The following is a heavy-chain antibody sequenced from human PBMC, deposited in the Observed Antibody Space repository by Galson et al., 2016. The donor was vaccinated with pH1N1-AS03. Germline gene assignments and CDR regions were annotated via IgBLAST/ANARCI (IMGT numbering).Heavy chain of an antibody. CDR3: ARQRAVRAFDY. Sequence: SGAELQKPGESLKISCKGSGYRFTNYWIAWVRQLPGKGLEWMGIIYPADSDARYSPSFQGQVTISADTSNSTAYMQWNSLKASDTAMYYCARQRAVRAFDYWGQGTPVTVSS. CDR2: IYPADSDA. CDR1: GYRFTNYW. D-gene: IGHD3-10*01. V-gene: IGHV5-51*01. J-gene: IGHJ4*02.